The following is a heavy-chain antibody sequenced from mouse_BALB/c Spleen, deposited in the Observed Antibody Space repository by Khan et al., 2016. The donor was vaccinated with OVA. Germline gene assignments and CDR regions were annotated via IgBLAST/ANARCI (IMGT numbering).Heavy chain of an antibody. Sequence: EVQLQESGPGLVKPSQSLSLTCTVTAYSITSNYAWNWIRQFPGNKLEWMGYISYSGRTSYIPSLKSRISITRDTSKNQFFLQLNSVTTEDTATYYCARGNYYGYAMDYWGQGTSVTVSS. V-gene: IGHV3-2*02. D-gene: IGHD1-1*01. CDR2: ISYSGRT. CDR3: ARGNYYGYAMDY. J-gene: IGHJ4*01. CDR1: AYSITSNYA.